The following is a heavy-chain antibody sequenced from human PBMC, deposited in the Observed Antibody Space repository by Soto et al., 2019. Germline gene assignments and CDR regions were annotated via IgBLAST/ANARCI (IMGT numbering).Heavy chain of an antibody. D-gene: IGHD1-26*01. J-gene: IGHJ4*02. CDR1: GFTFSSYG. CDR3: AKGAYSGSYFDY. V-gene: IGHV3-30*18. CDR2: ISYDGSNK. Sequence: QVQLVESGGGVVQPGRSLRLSCAASGFTFSSYGMHWVRQAPGKGLEWVAIISYDGSNKYYAHSVKVRFTISRDNSNNTLYLQMNSLRAEDTAVYYCAKGAYSGSYFDYWGQGTLVTVSS.